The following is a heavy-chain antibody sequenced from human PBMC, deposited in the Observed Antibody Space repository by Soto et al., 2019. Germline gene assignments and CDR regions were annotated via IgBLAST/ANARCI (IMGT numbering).Heavy chain of an antibody. V-gene: IGHV3-15*07. D-gene: IGHD3-3*01. CDR2: IKSQPNGETT. CDR3: NTYYDLGGGHTPL. J-gene: IGHJ4*02. CDR1: GFAFTNVW. Sequence: QLVESGGGLVKPGGSLALSCAGSGFAFTNVWLHWVRQAPGKGLEWVGRIKSQPNGETTDYAATVKGRFTISRDDSPNTLYLQMNSLQTEGAGVYYCNTYYDLGGGHTPLWGQGTLVTVSS.